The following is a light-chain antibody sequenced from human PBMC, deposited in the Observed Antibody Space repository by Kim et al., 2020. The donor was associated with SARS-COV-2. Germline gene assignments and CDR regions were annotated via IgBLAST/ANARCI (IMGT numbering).Light chain of an antibody. CDR3: QRSSWPIT. Sequence: SLSPKEIAPLSCRASQSVNNYLAWYQQKPGQAPRLLIYDVSNRATGIPARFSGSGSGTDFTLTISSLEPEDFAVYYCQRSSWPITFGQGTRLEIK. V-gene: IGKV3-11*01. J-gene: IGKJ5*01. CDR2: DVS. CDR1: QSVNNY.